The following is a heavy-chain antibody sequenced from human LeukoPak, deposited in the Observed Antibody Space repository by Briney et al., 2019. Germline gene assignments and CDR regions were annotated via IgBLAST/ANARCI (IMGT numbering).Heavy chain of an antibody. CDR1: GYTFTSYG. D-gene: IGHD3-16*02. CDR2: ISAYNGKT. CDR3: ARDYDYVWGSYREPIDY. V-gene: IGHV1-18*04. J-gene: IGHJ4*02. Sequence: ASVKVSCKASGYTFTSYGISWVRQAPGQGLEWMGWISAYNGKTNYAQKLQGRVTMTTDTSTSTAYMELRSLRSDDTAVYYCARDYDYVWGSYREPIDYWGQGTLVTVSS.